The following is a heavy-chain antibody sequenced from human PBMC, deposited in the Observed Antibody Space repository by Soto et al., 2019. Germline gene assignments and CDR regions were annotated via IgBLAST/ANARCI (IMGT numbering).Heavy chain of an antibody. CDR2: IYYTWRT. CDR3: AREGSYHYFDY. V-gene: IGHV4-31*03. CDR1: DGSVSRGGYY. J-gene: IGHJ4*02. D-gene: IGHD1-26*01. Sequence: QVQLQESGPGLVKPSQTLSLACTVSDGSVSRGGYYWSWLRQSPGKGLEWIGNIYYTWRTSYNPSLKSRVTISLETSKRQFSLRLASVSAADTALYYCAREGSYHYFDYWGQGALVTVSS.